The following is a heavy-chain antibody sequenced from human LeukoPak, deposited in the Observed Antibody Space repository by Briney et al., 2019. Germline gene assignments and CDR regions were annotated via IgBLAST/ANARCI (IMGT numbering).Heavy chain of an antibody. CDR1: GFTFNGSA. CDR2: ISSSSSYI. Sequence: GGSLRLSCAASGFTFNGSAMHWVRQAPGKGLEWVSSISSSSSYIYYADSVKGRFTISRDNAKNSLYLQMNSLRAEDTAVYYCASREIYCSSTSCYRSGGDYWGQGTLVTVSS. CDR3: ASREIYCSSTSCYRSGGDY. J-gene: IGHJ4*02. D-gene: IGHD2-2*02. V-gene: IGHV3-21*01.